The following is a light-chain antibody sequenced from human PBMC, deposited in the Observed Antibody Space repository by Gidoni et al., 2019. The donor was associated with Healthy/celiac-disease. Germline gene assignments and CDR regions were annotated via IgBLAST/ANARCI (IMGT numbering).Light chain of an antibody. CDR1: SRDVGGYNY. J-gene: IGLJ3*02. Sequence: QSALTQPASVSGSPGQSITISCTGTSRDVGGYNYVSWYHQHPGKAPKLMIYDVSNRPSGVSTRFSGSKSGNTASLTISGLQAEDEADYYCSSYTSSSTWVFGGGTKLTVL. CDR2: DVS. V-gene: IGLV2-14*01. CDR3: SSYTSSSTWV.